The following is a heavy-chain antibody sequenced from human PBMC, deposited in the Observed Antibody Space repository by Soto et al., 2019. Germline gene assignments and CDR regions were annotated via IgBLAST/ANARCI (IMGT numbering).Heavy chain of an antibody. J-gene: IGHJ4*02. Sequence: ASVKVSCKTSGYPFTDYFIHWVRQAPGQGLEWMGIISLYHHSTSYAQKFQGRLTVTADTSTTTVYMDLSSLTSEDSAVYWCARELYSCGGDCPYYMDYWGQGTLVTVSS. D-gene: IGHD2-21*02. CDR2: ISLYHHST. CDR3: ARELYSCGGDCPYYMDY. CDR1: GYPFTDYF. V-gene: IGHV1-46*01.